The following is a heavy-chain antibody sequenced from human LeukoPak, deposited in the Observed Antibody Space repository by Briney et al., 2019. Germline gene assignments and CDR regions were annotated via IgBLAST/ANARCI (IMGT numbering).Heavy chain of an antibody. D-gene: IGHD2-2*01. V-gene: IGHV1-69*05. J-gene: IGHJ4*02. CDR2: ILPIFRTT. CDR3: ARPFCSSPYCVPI. CDR1: GDTISRFA. Sequence: RASVKVSCKASGDTISRFAITWVRQAPGQGLEWMGGILPIFRTTNYAQKFQGRVTITTDESTSTAYMELSGLRSEDTAVYYCARPFCSSPYCVPIWGQGTLVTVSS.